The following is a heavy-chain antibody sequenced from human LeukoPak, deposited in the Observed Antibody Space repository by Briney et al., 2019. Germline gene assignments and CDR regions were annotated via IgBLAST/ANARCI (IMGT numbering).Heavy chain of an antibody. CDR3: AKTLTRATTSYYYIDV. D-gene: IGHD1-14*01. V-gene: IGHV3-30*02. J-gene: IGHJ6*03. Sequence: GGSLKLSCAASGFSFSDFGMHWVRQAPGKGLEWVAFIRYNGRLIHYADSVKGRFTISRDNSKNTLYLQMNSLRVADTAMYFCAKTLTRATTSYYYIDVWGKGTTVTVAS. CDR1: GFSFSDFG. CDR2: IRYNGRLI.